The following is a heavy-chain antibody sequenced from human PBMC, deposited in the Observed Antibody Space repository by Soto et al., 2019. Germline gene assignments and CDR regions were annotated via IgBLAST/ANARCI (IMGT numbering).Heavy chain of an antibody. Sequence: SETLSLTCAVYDGSFSGYYWTWIRQPPGKGLEWIGEINHSGTINFNPSLKSRLTISLDTSKKHFSLKLSSVTDADTAAYYCARADRTLVTSYSLDVWGQGTTVTVSS. CDR1: DGSFSGYY. CDR2: INHSGTI. D-gene: IGHD2-21*02. J-gene: IGHJ6*02. V-gene: IGHV4-34*01. CDR3: ARADRTLVTSYSLDV.